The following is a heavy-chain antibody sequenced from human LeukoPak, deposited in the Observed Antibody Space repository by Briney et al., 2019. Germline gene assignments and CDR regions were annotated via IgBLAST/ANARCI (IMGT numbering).Heavy chain of an antibody. CDR2: INPSGAGT. CDR3: ARGRGRGDY. CDR1: GYTFTTYY. Sequence: GASVKVSCKASGYTFTTYYMHWARQAPGQGLEWMGIINPSGAGTTYAQKFRGRVTMTRDTSTSTVYMELSSLTSEDTAVYFCARGRGRGDYWGQGTLVTVSS. V-gene: IGHV1-46*01. D-gene: IGHD3-10*01. J-gene: IGHJ4*02.